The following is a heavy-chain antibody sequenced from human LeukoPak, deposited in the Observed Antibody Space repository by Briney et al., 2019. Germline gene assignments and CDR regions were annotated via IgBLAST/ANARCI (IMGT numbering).Heavy chain of an antibody. CDR2: IYPGDSDT. D-gene: IGHD2-2*01. V-gene: IGHV5-51*01. CDR3: ARHLGWCNNTSGCDDESDAFDI. J-gene: IGHJ3*02. Sequence: GESLKISCKDSGYSFTNYWIGWVRQMPRKGLEWMGIIYPGDSDTRYSPSFQGQVTISVDKSISTAFLQWSSLKASDTAVYYCARHLGWCNNTSGCDDESDAFDIWGQGTMVTVSS. CDR1: GYSFTNYW.